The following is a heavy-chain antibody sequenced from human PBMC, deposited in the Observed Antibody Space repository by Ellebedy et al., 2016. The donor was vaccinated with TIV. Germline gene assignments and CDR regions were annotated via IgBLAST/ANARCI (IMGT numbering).Heavy chain of an antibody. Sequence: PGGSLRLSCAASGFTFSASGMTWARQAPGKGLEWVSGISSGGITYYADSVRGRFTISRDNSKNTLYLQMNSLRAEDTAKYYCVKGSGTMDVWGQGTTVTVSS. CDR1: GFTFSASG. V-gene: IGHV3-23*01. CDR3: VKGSGTMDV. D-gene: IGHD1-1*01. CDR2: ISSGGIT. J-gene: IGHJ6*02.